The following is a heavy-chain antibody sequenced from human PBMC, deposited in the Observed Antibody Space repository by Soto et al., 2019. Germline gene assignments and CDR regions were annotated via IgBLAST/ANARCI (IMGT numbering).Heavy chain of an antibody. J-gene: IGHJ6*02. CDR3: ARGEAAAPSYSYYGMDV. CDR2: ISAYNGNT. V-gene: IGHV1-18*04. CDR1: GYTFTSYG. Sequence: QVQLVQSGAEVKKPGASVKVSCKASGYTFTSYGISWVRQAPGQGLEWMGWISAYNGNTNYAQKLQGRGTMTTDTSTSTAYMELSSLRSDDTAVYSCARGEAAAPSYSYYGMDVWGQGTTVTVSS. D-gene: IGHD6-13*01.